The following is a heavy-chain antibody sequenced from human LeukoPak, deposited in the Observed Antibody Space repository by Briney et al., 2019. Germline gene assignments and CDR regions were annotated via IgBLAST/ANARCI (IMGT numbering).Heavy chain of an antibody. Sequence: GGSLRLSCAASGFSFSSYSMNWVRQAPGKGLEWVSSISSSSSYIYYVDSVKGRFTISRGNAKNSLYLQMNSLRAEDTAVYYCARVWSPPYTSSWPYYFDYWGQGTLVTVSS. J-gene: IGHJ4*02. CDR1: GFSFSSYS. CDR2: ISSSSSYI. CDR3: ARVWSPPYTSSWPYYFDY. V-gene: IGHV3-21*01. D-gene: IGHD6-13*01.